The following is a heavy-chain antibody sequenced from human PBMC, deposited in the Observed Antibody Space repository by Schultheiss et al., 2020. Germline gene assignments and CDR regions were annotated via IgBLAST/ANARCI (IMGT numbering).Heavy chain of an antibody. V-gene: IGHV3-23*01. Sequence: GESLKISCAASGFTFSSFAMSWVRQAPGKGLDWVSVISGSGDSTNYADSVKGRFTISRDNTKNTLYLQMNSLRDEDTAVYYCAKSGRLKYSWGDSWYYYYYMDVWGKGTTVTVSS. CDR3: AKSGRLKYSWGDSWYYYYYMDV. D-gene: IGHD4-11*01. J-gene: IGHJ6*03. CDR1: GFTFSSFA. CDR2: ISGSGDST.